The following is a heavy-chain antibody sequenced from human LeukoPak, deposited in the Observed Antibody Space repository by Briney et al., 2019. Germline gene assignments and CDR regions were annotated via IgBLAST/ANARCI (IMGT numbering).Heavy chain of an antibody. Sequence: PSETLSLTCTVSGGSLNNYYWSWIRQPPGKGLEWIGYIYYTGSTYYNPSLKSRVTISVDTSKSQFSLKLSSVTAADTAVYYCARSSMFRGVTVDYWGQGTLVTVSS. CDR3: ARSSMFRGVTVDY. D-gene: IGHD3-10*01. CDR1: GGSLNNYY. V-gene: IGHV4-59*08. CDR2: IYYTGST. J-gene: IGHJ4*02.